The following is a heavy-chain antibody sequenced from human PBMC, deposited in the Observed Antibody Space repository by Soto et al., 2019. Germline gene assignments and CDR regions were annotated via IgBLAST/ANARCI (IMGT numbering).Heavy chain of an antibody. CDR3: ARERYSSSSAISY. V-gene: IGHV3-33*01. CDR1: GFTFSSYS. J-gene: IGHJ4*02. D-gene: IGHD6-6*01. Sequence: GGSLRLSCAASGFTFSSYSIHWVRQAPGKGPEWVAVIWFDGSNKYYADSVKGRFTISRDNSKNTLFLQMNSLRAEDTAVYYCARERYSSSSAISYWGQGTLVTVSS. CDR2: IWFDGSNK.